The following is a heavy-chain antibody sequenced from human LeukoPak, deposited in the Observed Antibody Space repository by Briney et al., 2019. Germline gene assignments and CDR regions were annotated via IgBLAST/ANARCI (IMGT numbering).Heavy chain of an antibody. D-gene: IGHD6-19*01. CDR1: GFTFTSFA. CDR3: AKDSSAWSQCVDY. V-gene: IGHV3-23*01. J-gene: IGHJ4*02. Sequence: GGSLRLSCVGSGFTFTSFAMSWVRQAPGKGLEWVSSISGSGGSTYYADSVKGRFTISRDNSKNTLFLQMNSLRDEDTAVYYCAKDSSAWSQCVDYWGQGTLVTVSS. CDR2: ISGSGGST.